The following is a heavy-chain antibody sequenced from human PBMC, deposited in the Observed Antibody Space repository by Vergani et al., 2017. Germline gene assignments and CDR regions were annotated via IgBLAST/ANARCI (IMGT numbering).Heavy chain of an antibody. D-gene: IGHD3-3*01. CDR3: ARAPVWSGYSYYYRDV. J-gene: IGHJ6*03. Sequence: QVQLVQSGAEVKKPGASVKVSCKASGYTFTSFDINWVRQATGQGLEWMGWMNPNSGNTGCAQNFQGRVTMTRNTSISTAYMELSSLRSEETAVYYCARAPVWSGYSYYYRDVWGKXP. CDR1: GYTFTSFD. CDR2: MNPNSGNT. V-gene: IGHV1-8*01.